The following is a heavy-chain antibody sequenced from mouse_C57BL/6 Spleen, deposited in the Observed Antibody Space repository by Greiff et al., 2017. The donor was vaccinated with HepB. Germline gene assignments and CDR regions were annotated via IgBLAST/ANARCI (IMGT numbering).Heavy chain of an antibody. Sequence: QVQLQQPGAELVKPGASVKMSCKASGYTFTSYWITWVKQRPGQGLEWIGDIYPGSGSTNYNEKFKSKATLTVDTSSSTAYMQLSSLTSEDSAVYYGAREGHYYGSSPPYAMDYWGQGTSVTVSS. CDR1: GYTFTSYW. CDR3: AREGHYYGSSPPYAMDY. J-gene: IGHJ4*01. V-gene: IGHV1-55*01. CDR2: IYPGSGST. D-gene: IGHD1-1*01.